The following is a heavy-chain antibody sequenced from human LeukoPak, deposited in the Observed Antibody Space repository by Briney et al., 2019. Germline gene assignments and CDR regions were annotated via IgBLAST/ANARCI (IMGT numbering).Heavy chain of an antibody. CDR2: IKQDGSEK. CDR3: ARNTIVAATQLDY. J-gene: IGHJ4*02. Sequence: GGSLRLPCAASGFTFSNYWMNWVRQAPGKGLEWVANIKQDGSEKYYVDSVKGRFTISRDNAKKSLYLQMNSLRAEDTAVYYCARNTIVAATQLDYWGQGTLVTVSS. D-gene: IGHD1-26*01. V-gene: IGHV3-7*05. CDR1: GFTFSNYW.